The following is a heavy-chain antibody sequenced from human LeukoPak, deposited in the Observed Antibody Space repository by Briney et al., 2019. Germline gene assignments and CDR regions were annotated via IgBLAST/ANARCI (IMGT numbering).Heavy chain of an antibody. CDR3: ASAIFGVVGLDY. J-gene: IGHJ4*02. CDR2: IIPIFGTA. CDR1: GGTFSSYA. V-gene: IGHV1-69*05. D-gene: IGHD3-3*01. Sequence: GASVKVSCKASGGTFSSYAISWVRQAPGQGLEWMGGIIPIFGTANYAQKFQGRVTITTDESTSTAYMELSSLRSEDTAVYYCASAIFGVVGLDYWGQGTLVTVSS.